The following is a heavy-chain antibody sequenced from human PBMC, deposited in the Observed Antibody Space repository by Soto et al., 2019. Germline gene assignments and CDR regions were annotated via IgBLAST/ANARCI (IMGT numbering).Heavy chain of an antibody. CDR2: ISDSGSS. CDR1: GGSISSGSFY. CDR3: ASTTFYDIFTAYYSLFDY. Sequence: QVQLQESGPGLVKPSQTLTLTCTVSGGSISSGSFYWSWIRQHPGKGLEWIGHISDSGSSYYNPSLESRVTISVDTSKNQFSLQLSAVTAADTAVYFCASTTFYDIFTAYYSLFDYWGQGTLVTVSS. J-gene: IGHJ4*02. V-gene: IGHV4-31*03. D-gene: IGHD3-9*01.